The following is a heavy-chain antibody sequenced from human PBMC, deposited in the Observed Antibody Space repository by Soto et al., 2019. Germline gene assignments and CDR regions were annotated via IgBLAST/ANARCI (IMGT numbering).Heavy chain of an antibody. J-gene: IGHJ4*02. CDR1: GGSISSTDYY. CDR2: IYYSGRT. CDR3: AGDRSSIDFDY. Sequence: QVQLQESGPGLVKPSQTLSLTCTVSGGSISSTDYYWSWIRQPPGKGLEWIGYIYYSGRTYYTPSLKSRVTISVDTSKNQFSLKLSSVTAADTAVYYCAGDRSSIDFDYWGQGTLVTVSS. D-gene: IGHD2-2*01. V-gene: IGHV4-30-4*01.